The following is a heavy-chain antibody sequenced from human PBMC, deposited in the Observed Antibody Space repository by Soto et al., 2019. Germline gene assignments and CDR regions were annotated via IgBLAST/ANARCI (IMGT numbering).Heavy chain of an antibody. CDR1: GGSISSYY. D-gene: IGHD2-2*01. Sequence: SETLSLTCTVSGGSISSYYWSWIRQPPGKGLEWIGYIYYSGSTNYNPSLKSRVTISVDTSKNQFSLKLSSVTAADTAVYYCATFFSSSPDYYYQMDFWGQGSTVPVSS. J-gene: IGHJ6*02. CDR2: IYYSGST. V-gene: IGHV4-59*08. CDR3: ATFFSSSPDYYYQMDF.